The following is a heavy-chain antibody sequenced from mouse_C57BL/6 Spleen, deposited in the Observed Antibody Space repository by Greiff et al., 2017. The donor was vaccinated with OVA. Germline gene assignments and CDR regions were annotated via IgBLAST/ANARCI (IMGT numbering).Heavy chain of an antibody. V-gene: IGHV1-80*01. J-gene: IGHJ2*01. CDR2: IYSGDGDT. CDR3: AREKRYGLYYFDD. D-gene: IGHD2-10*02. CDR1: GFAFSSYW. Sequence: VQLQQSGAELVKPGASVKISCKASGFAFSSYWMNWVKQGPGKGLEWIGQIYSGDGDTNYNGKFKGKATLTADKSSSTAYMQLSSLTSEDSAVYFCAREKRYGLYYFDDWGQGTTLTVSS.